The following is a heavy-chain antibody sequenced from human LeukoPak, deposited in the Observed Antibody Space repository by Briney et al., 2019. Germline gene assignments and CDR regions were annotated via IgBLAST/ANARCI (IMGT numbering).Heavy chain of an antibody. Sequence: TGGSLRLSCAASGFTFSSYAMSWVRQAPGKGLEWVSAISGSGGSTYYADSVKGRFTIPRDNSKNTLYLQMNSLRAEDTAVYYCAKDPDYYGSGDNWFDPWGQGTLVTVAS. D-gene: IGHD3-10*01. CDR1: GFTFSSYA. V-gene: IGHV3-23*01. CDR2: ISGSGGST. CDR3: AKDPDYYGSGDNWFDP. J-gene: IGHJ5*02.